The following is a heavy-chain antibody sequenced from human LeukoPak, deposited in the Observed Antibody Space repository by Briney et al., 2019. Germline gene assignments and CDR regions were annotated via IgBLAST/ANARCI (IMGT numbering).Heavy chain of an antibody. CDR1: GGSFSGYY. V-gene: IGHV4-34*01. Sequence: SETLSLTCAVYGGSFSGYYWSWIRQPPGKGLEWIGEINHSGSTNCNPSLKSRVTISVDTSKNQFSLKLSSVTAADTAVYYCARVGILTGAIDYWGQGTLVTVSS. CDR3: ARVGILTGAIDY. J-gene: IGHJ4*02. CDR2: INHSGST. D-gene: IGHD3-9*01.